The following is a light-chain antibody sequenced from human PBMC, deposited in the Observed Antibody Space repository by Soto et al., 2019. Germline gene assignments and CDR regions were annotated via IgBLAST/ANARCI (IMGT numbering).Light chain of an antibody. Sequence: DVQMTQSPSSLSASVGDRVTITCRASQSISSYVNWYQQKPGKAPKLLIYAGSSLQSGVPSRFSGSRSGTDYTLSISSLQPEYFATYESQQSYSSHRTFGQGTMVEIK. CDR2: AGS. CDR1: QSISSY. J-gene: IGKJ1*01. V-gene: IGKV1-39*01. CDR3: QQSYSSHRT.